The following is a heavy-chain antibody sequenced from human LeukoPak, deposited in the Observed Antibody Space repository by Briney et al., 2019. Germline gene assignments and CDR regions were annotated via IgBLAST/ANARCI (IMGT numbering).Heavy chain of an antibody. D-gene: IGHD6-13*01. CDR3: ARGYSSSWYLD. J-gene: IGHJ4*02. CDR2: ISSSSSLI. V-gene: IGHV3-21*01. CDR1: GFKLSRYS. Sequence: GGSLRLSCAGSGFKLSRYSMSWVRQAPWKGLEIVSSISSSSSLIYYAASVKGRFTISRDNSKKSLSLQMNSLRADDTAVYYCARGYSSSWYLDWGQGTLVTVSS.